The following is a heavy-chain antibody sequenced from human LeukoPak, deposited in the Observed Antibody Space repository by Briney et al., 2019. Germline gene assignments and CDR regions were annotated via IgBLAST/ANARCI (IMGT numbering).Heavy chain of an antibody. J-gene: IGHJ4*02. Sequence: ASVKVSCKASGYTFTSYYMHWVRQAPGEGLEWMGIINPSGGSTSYAQKFQGRVTMTRDTPTSTVYMELSSLRSEDTAVYYCARDEDQTAIYDSSGYTFDYWGQGTLVTVSS. CDR1: GYTFTSYY. V-gene: IGHV1-46*01. CDR3: ARDEDQTAIYDSSGYTFDY. D-gene: IGHD3-22*01. CDR2: INPSGGST.